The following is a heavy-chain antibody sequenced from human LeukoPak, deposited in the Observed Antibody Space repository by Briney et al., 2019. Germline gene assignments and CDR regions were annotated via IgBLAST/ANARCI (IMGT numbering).Heavy chain of an antibody. Sequence: ASVKVSCKASGYTFTSYYMHWVRQAPGQGLEWMGIINPSGGSTSHAQKFQGRVTMTRDTSISTAYMELSKLRSDDTAVYYCARGGYGSGSSPNNWFDPWGQGTLVTVSS. CDR2: INPSGGST. CDR1: GYTFTSYY. J-gene: IGHJ5*02. CDR3: ARGGYGSGSSPNNWFDP. D-gene: IGHD3-10*01. V-gene: IGHV1-46*01.